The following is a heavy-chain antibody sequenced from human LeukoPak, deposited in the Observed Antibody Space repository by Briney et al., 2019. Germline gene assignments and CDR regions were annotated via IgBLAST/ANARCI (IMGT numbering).Heavy chain of an antibody. CDR2: ISYDGSNK. CDR1: GFTFSSYA. Sequence: GGSLRLSCAASGFTFSSYAMHWVRQAPGKGLEWVAVISYDGSNKYYADSVKGRFTISRDNSKNTLYLQMNSLRAEDTAVYYCARVFGPATYYYDSSGYYKTSRFDYWGQGTLVTVSS. CDR3: ARVFGPATYYYDSSGYYKTSRFDY. J-gene: IGHJ4*02. V-gene: IGHV3-30-3*01. D-gene: IGHD3-22*01.